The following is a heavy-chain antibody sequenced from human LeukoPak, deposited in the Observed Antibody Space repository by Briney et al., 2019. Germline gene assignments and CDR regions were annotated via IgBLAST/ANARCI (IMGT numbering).Heavy chain of an antibody. D-gene: IGHD2-15*01. J-gene: IGHJ4*02. Sequence: ASVKVSCKTSGYNFRHYGISWVRQAPGQGLEWMAWISGGYNGDSNYALKLRGRLTMTTDTSTSTAYMELRSLRSDDTAVYYCARDEKKYCSGGSCPACFDYWGQGTLVTVSS. CDR2: ISGGYNGDS. V-gene: IGHV1-18*01. CDR3: ARDEKKYCSGGSCPACFDY. CDR1: GYNFRHYG.